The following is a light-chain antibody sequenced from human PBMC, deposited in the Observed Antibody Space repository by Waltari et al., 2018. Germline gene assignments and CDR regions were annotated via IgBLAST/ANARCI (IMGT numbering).Light chain of an antibody. CDR2: GAS. Sequence: EIVMTQSPATLSVSPGERATLSCRASQSVTSSLAWYQQKPGQAPRLLIYGASTRATGFPARFSGSGSGTEFTHTISSLQSEDFAVYYCQQYNNWPLTFGGGTKLEIK. V-gene: IGKV3-15*01. CDR3: QQYNNWPLT. J-gene: IGKJ4*01. CDR1: QSVTSS.